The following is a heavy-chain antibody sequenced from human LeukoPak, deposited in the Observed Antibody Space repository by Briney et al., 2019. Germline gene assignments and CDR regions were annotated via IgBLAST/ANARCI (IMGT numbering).Heavy chain of an antibody. CDR2: MNPNSGNT. Sequence: ASVKVSCKASGYTFTSYDINWVRQATGQGLEWMGWMNPNSGNTGYAQKFQGRVTMTRNTSTSTAYMELSSLRSEDTAVYYCATMGYYDSSGYSPTRYYYGMDVWGQGTTVTVSS. CDR3: ATMGYYDSSGYSPTRYYYGMDV. V-gene: IGHV1-8*01. J-gene: IGHJ6*02. D-gene: IGHD3-22*01. CDR1: GYTFTSYD.